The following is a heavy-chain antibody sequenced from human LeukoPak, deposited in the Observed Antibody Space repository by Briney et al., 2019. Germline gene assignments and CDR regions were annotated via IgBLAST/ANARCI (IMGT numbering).Heavy chain of an antibody. D-gene: IGHD5-12*01. J-gene: IGHJ4*02. V-gene: IGHV3-74*01. CDR3: AMGRGYSGYDYFDY. CDR1: GFTLTSYW. CDR2: INSDGSST. Sequence: RGSLRLSCAPSGFTLTSYWMRWVRPAPGKGLGWVSRINSDGSSTSYADSVKSRFTISRDNAKNTLYLQMNSLRAEDTAVYYCAMGRGYSGYDYFDYWGQGTLVTVSS.